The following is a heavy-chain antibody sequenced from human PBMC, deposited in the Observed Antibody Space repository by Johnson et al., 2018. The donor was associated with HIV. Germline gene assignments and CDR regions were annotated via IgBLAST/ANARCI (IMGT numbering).Heavy chain of an antibody. D-gene: IGHD6-6*01. Sequence: VYLVESGGTVVRPGGSLRLSCAASGFTFDDYGMSWVRQAPGKGLEWVSGINWNGGSTGYADSVKGRFTISRDNAKNSLYLQMNSLRAEDTALYYCARALPYSSSHTDAFDIWGQGTMVTVSS. J-gene: IGHJ3*02. CDR3: ARALPYSSSHTDAFDI. CDR2: INWNGGST. V-gene: IGHV3-20*04. CDR1: GFTFDDYG.